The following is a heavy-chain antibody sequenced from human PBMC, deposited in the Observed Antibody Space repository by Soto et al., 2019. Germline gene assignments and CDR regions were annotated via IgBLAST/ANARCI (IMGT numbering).Heavy chain of an antibody. CDR3: ERDKGYCSDTSCPDFDY. J-gene: IGHJ4*02. CDR1: GGTLSSYT. CDR2: VIPNLGVT. V-gene: IGHV1-69*08. Sequence: QVQLVQSGAEVKKPGSSVKVSCKASGGTLSSYTFSWVRQAPGQGLEWMGRVIPNLGVTNFAKKFQGRCTIVVDTSTRTAYMELNSMRYEDTAVYYCERDKGYCSDTSCPDFDYWGQGTLVTVSS. D-gene: IGHD2-15*01.